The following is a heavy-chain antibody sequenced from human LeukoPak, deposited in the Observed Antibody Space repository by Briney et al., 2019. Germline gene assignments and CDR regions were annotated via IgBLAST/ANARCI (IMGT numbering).Heavy chain of an antibody. CDR2: IYYSGST. D-gene: IGHD5-18*01. V-gene: IGHV4-59*01. Sequence: SETLSLTCTVSGGSISSYYWSWIRQPPGKGLEWIGYIYYSGSTNYNPSLKSRVTISVDTSKNQFSLKLSSVTAADTAVYYCARVVLDVDTAMVFDYWGQGTLVTVSS. CDR3: ARVVLDVDTAMVFDY. J-gene: IGHJ4*02. CDR1: GGSISSYY.